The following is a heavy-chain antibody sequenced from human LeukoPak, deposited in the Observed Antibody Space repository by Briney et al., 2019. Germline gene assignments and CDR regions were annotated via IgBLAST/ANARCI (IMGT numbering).Heavy chain of an antibody. CDR1: GFTFSNAW. V-gene: IGHV3-15*01. CDR3: TTDPGYSSGWY. J-gene: IGHJ4*02. Sequence: GGSLRLSCAASGFTFSNAWMRWVRQAPGRGLEWVGRIKSKTDGGTTDDAAAVKGRLTISRDDSKTTLYLQMNSLKTEDTAVYYCTTDPGYSSGWYWGQETLVTVSS. CDR2: IKSKTDGGTT. D-gene: IGHD6-19*01.